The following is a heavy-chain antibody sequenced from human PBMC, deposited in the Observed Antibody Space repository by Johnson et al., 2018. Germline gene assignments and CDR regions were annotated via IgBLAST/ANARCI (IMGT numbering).Heavy chain of an antibody. Sequence: QVQLVESGGAVVQPGRSLRLSCAASGFTFSGYGMHWVRQAPGKGLEWVSVIWYDGSNKYYADSVKGRIIISRDNSRNTVDLQMNSMRAEDTAVYYCARGRRGSRNYYGMDVWGQGTTVTVSS. CDR1: GFTFSGYG. CDR2: IWYDGSNK. CDR3: ARGRRGSRNYYGMDV. V-gene: IGHV3-33*01. D-gene: IGHD3-10*01. J-gene: IGHJ6*02.